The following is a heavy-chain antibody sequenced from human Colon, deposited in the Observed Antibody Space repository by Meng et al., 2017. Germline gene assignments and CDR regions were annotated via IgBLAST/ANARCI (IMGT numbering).Heavy chain of an antibody. Sequence: QVQLQQWGAGLLKPSETLSLTCAVYGGSFSTSHYNWIRQSPGKGPESIGEINHSGNTNYNPSLKSRVTISLDTSKNQFSLKLSSMTAADTAVYYCERGRDSSGSYYKSGHWGQGTLVTVSS. J-gene: IGHJ4*02. CDR1: GGSFSTSH. D-gene: IGHD3-10*01. CDR2: INHSGNT. CDR3: ERGRDSSGSYYKSGH. V-gene: IGHV4-34*02.